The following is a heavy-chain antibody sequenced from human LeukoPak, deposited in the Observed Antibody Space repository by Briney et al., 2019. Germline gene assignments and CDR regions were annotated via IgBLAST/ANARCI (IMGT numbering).Heavy chain of an antibody. CDR3: ARDFPPGYCSGGSCSPSSMDV. CDR2: ISSSSSYI. CDR1: GFTFSSYS. D-gene: IGHD2-15*01. Sequence: GGSLRLSCAASGFTFSSYSMNWARQAPGKGLEWVSSISSSSSYIYYADSVKGRFTISRDNAKNSLYLQMNSLRAEDTAVYYCARDFPPGYCSGGSCSPSSMDVWGQGTTVTVS. V-gene: IGHV3-21*01. J-gene: IGHJ6*02.